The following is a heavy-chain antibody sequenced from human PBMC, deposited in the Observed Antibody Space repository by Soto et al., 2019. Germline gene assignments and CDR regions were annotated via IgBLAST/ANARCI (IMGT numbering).Heavy chain of an antibody. CDR1: GFTFSSYA. CDR2: ISGSGGST. V-gene: IGHV3-23*01. D-gene: IGHD3-16*01. J-gene: IGHJ4*02. Sequence: GGSLRLSCAASGFTFSSYAMSWVRQAPGKGLEGVSAISGSGGSTYYADSVKGRFTISRDNSKNALYLQMNSLRAEDPAVYYCANSPLVGTTKGGTVDYWGQGTLVTVSS. CDR3: ANSPLVGTTKGGTVDY.